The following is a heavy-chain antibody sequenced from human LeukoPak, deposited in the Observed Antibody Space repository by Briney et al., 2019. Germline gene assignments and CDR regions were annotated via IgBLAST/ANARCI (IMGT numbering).Heavy chain of an antibody. CDR2: MNPNSGNT. J-gene: IGHJ6*02. CDR1: GYTFTSYD. D-gene: IGHD1-26*01. V-gene: IGHV1-8*01. CDR3: AKSGSYYPYYYGMDV. Sequence: ASVKLSCKASGYTFTSYDINWVRQATGQGLEWMGWMNPNSGNTGYAQKFQGRVTMTRNTSISTAYMELSSLRSEDTAVYYCAKSGSYYPYYYGMDVWGQGTTVTVSS.